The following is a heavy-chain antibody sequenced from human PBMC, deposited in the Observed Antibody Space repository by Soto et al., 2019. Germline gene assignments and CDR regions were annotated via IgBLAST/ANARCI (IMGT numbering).Heavy chain of an antibody. D-gene: IGHD3-16*01. CDR1: GFIFSSYD. J-gene: IGHJ3*02. Sequence: QVQLVESGGGVVQPGRSLRLSCAASGFIFSSYDMHWVRQAPGKGLEWVAFISYDGSNKYYADSVKGRFTISRDNSKNPLYPQMNSLRAEDTAVYYCAKDLTSVAYDAFDIWGQGTMVTVSS. CDR3: AKDLTSVAYDAFDI. V-gene: IGHV3-30*18. CDR2: ISYDGSNK.